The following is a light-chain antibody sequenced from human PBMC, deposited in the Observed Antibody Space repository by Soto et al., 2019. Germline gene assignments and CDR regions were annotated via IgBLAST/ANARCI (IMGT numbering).Light chain of an antibody. CDR3: QKYSIWPYT. Sequence: EIVMTQSPATLSVSPGERATLSCRASQSISSNLAWYQQKPGQAPRLLIYGASTRATGIPARFSGSGSGTEFTLTISSLQSEEFAVYYCQKYSIWPYTFGQGTKLEIK. V-gene: IGKV3-15*01. CDR2: GAS. CDR1: QSISSN. J-gene: IGKJ2*01.